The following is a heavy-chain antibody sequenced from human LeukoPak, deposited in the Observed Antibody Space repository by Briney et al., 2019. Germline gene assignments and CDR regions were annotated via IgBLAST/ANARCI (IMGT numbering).Heavy chain of an antibody. D-gene: IGHD3-22*01. CDR3: ARDPSYDSSGYPTDAFDI. V-gene: IGHV3-30*03. CDR1: GFTFSSYG. J-gene: IGHJ3*02. CDR2: ISYDGSNK. Sequence: PGGSLRLSCAASGFTFSSYGMHWVRQAPGKGLEWVAVISYDGSNKYYADSVKGRFTISRDNSKNTLYLQMNSLRAEDTAVYYCARDPSYDSSGYPTDAFDIWGQGTMVTVSS.